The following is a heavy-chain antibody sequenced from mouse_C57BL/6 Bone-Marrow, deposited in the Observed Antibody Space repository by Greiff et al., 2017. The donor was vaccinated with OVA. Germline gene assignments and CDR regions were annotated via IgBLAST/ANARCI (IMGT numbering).Heavy chain of an antibody. Sequence: VQLQQPGAELVKPGASVKLSCKASGFTFTSYWLHWVKQRPGRGLEWVGRVYPYSGGTKYNEKFKSKATLTVDQPSSTAYMQSSSLTSEDSAVYYCARIPYYSWFAYWGQGTLVTVSA. CDR3: ARIPYYSWFAY. V-gene: IGHV1-72*01. D-gene: IGHD1-1*01. CDR2: VYPYSGGT. CDR1: GFTFTSYW. J-gene: IGHJ3*01.